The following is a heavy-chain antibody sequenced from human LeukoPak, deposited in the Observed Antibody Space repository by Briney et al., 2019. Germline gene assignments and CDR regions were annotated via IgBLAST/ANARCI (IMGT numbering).Heavy chain of an antibody. CDR3: ASGDYMDS. Sequence: GSLRLSCAASGFTFSNYWMTWVRQAPGKGLEWVANIKQDGSEKYYVDSVKGRFTISRDNAKNSLFLQMNSLRAEDTAVYYCASGDYMDSWGQGTLVTVSS. CDR2: IKQDGSEK. V-gene: IGHV3-7*01. D-gene: IGHD3-16*01. CDR1: GFTFSNYW. J-gene: IGHJ4*02.